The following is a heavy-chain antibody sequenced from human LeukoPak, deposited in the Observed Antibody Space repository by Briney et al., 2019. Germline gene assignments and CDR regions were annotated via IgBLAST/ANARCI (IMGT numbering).Heavy chain of an antibody. CDR2: IYTSGST. Sequence: SETLSLTCTVSGGSISSYCWSWIRQPAGKGLEWIGRIYTSGSTTYNPSLKSRVTMSVDTSKNQFSLKLSSVTAADTAVYYCARGISSSWYRHNWFDPWGQGTLVTVSS. V-gene: IGHV4-4*07. CDR3: ARGISSSWYRHNWFDP. CDR1: GGSISSYC. D-gene: IGHD6-13*01. J-gene: IGHJ5*02.